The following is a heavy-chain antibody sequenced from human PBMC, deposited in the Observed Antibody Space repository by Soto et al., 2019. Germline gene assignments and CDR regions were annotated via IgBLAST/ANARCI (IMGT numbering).Heavy chain of an antibody. J-gene: IGHJ6*02. V-gene: IGHV1-69*12. Sequence: QVQLVQSGAEVKKPGSSVKVSCKASGGTFSSYAISWVRQAPGQGLEWMGGIIPIFGTANYAQKFQGRVTITADESTSXXYRERSSLRSEDTAVNYGASRIVGATLDYYYGMDVWGQGTTVTVSS. CDR1: GGTFSSYA. D-gene: IGHD1-26*01. CDR3: ASRIVGATLDYYYGMDV. CDR2: IIPIFGTA.